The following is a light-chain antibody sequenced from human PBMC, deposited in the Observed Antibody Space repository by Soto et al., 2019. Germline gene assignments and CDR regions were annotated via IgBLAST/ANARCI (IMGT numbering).Light chain of an antibody. CDR3: QQRRNWPRWA. V-gene: IGKV3D-20*02. CDR2: GAS. J-gene: IGKJ1*01. Sequence: EIVLTQSPGTLSLSPGERATLSCRASQSVSSSYLVWYQQKPGQAPRLLIYGASSRAAGIPARFSGSGSGTDFTLTINNLEPEDFAVYYCQQRRNWPRWAFGQGTKVDTK. CDR1: QSVSSSY.